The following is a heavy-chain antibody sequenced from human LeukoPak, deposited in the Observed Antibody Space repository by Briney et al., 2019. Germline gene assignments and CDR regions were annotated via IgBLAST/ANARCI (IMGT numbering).Heavy chain of an antibody. V-gene: IGHV3-74*01. CDR2: IKSDGNT. CDR3: ASAPSESGGYYPEYFRH. Sequence: GGSLRLSCAASGFTFSSYWMHWVRQAPGKGLVWVSRIKSDGNTNYADSVKGRFTISRDNAKNTVSLQMNSLRAEDTGVYYCASAPSESGGYYPEYFRHWGQGTLVTVSS. CDR1: GFTFSSYW. D-gene: IGHD3-22*01. J-gene: IGHJ1*01.